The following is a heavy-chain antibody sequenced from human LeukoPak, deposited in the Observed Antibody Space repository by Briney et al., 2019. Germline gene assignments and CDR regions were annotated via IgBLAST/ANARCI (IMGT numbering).Heavy chain of an antibody. V-gene: IGHV4-34*01. D-gene: IGHD5-12*01. CDR2: VNHSGTT. CDR1: GGSFADYY. J-gene: IGHJ5*02. CDR3: ARAYNGYDYP. Sequence: SETLSLTCAVYGGSFADYYWSWIRQTPGKGLEWIGEVNHSGTTNYNPSPKSRVTISVDTSKNQFSLKVTSVTAAHTALYYCARAYNGYDYPWGQGTLVTVSS.